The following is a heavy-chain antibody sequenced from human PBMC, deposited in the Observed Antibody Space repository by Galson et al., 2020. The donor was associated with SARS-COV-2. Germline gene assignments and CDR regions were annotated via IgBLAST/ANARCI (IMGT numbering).Heavy chain of an antibody. D-gene: IGHD3-3*01. Sequence: GGSLRLSCAASGFTFTSYNMNWVRQAPGRGLEWVAAISNDGSHKYYADSVQGRFTISRDNSKNTLFLQLNSLRGDDTAVDYCAREAFPEGAEAPLGRLFGVSVTTKRGFDYWGQGTLGTVCS. J-gene: IGHJ4*02. V-gene: IGHV3-30-3*01. CDR2: ISNDGSHK. CDR3: AREAFPEGAEAPLGRLFGVSVTTKRGFDY. CDR1: GFTFTSYN.